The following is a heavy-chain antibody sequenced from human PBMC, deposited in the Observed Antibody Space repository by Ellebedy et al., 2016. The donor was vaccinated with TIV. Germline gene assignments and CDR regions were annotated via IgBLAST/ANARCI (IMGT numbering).Heavy chain of an antibody. CDR3: ATDGSYGDFRTPRHAFVF. Sequence: GGSLRLSCVASGFSFSSYWMTWVRQAPGKGLEWVANIRLDGGDKYYVDSVKGRFTVSRDNAKNSLYLQMTSLRADDTGVYYCATDGSYGDFRTPRHAFVFWGQGTRVTVSS. CDR1: GFSFSSYW. J-gene: IGHJ3*01. D-gene: IGHD4-17*01. V-gene: IGHV3-7*01. CDR2: IRLDGGDK.